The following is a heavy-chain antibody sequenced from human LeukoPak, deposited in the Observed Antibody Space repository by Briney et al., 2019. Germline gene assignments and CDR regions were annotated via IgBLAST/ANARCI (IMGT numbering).Heavy chain of an antibody. J-gene: IGHJ3*02. D-gene: IGHD3-10*01. V-gene: IGHV7-4-1*02. CDR2: INTNTTNP. Sequence: GASVKVSCKASRYTFSSYSIHWVRQAPGQGLEWMGWINTNTTNPTYAQGFTGRFVFSLDTSVNTAYLQISSLEAKDTAVYYCRAYYYGSGSAAFDIWGQGTMVTVSS. CDR3: RAYYYGSGSAAFDI. CDR1: RYTFSSYS.